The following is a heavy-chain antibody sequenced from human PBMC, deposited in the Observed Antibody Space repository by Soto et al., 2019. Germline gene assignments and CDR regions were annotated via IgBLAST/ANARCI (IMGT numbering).Heavy chain of an antibody. V-gene: IGHV1-69*12. CDR1: GGSFSNFG. CDR3: ARGDATKIVVTTYYGLDV. J-gene: IGHJ6*02. Sequence: QVQVVQSGAEVKKPGSSVKVSCKASGGSFSNFGISWVRQAPGQGLEWMGGIIPVFGTPHYAQKFQDSVTITADESTSTVYMEVSSLTSEDTAVYYCARGDATKIVVTTYYGLDVWGQGTTVTVSS. CDR2: IIPVFGTP. D-gene: IGHD3-22*01.